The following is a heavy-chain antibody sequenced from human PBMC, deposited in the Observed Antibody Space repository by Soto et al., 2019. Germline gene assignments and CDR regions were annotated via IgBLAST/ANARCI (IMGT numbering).Heavy chain of an antibody. D-gene: IGHD5-12*01. J-gene: IGHJ3*01. V-gene: IGHV5-51*01. CDR3: ARSRVSTPRLEDPFDV. CDR2: IYPGDSDA. CDR1: GYSFTTYW. Sequence: GESLKISCKGSGYSFTTYWLAWVRQMPGKGLEYMGIIYPGDSDARYSPSFQGQVTISADKSISAAYLQWTSLKASDTAIYYCARSRVSTPRLEDPFDVWGQGTMVTVSS.